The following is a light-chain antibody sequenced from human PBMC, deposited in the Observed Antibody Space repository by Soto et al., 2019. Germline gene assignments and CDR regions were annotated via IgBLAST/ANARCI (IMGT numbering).Light chain of an antibody. J-gene: IGKJ4*02. CDR1: QGVLYSSNNKHY. V-gene: IGKV4-1*01. Sequence: IVMTQSPDSLAVTLGERDTINCKSSQGVLYSSNNKHYLAWDQQKSGQPPKLIIYWAFTRESGVTYRFSGSGSVTDFTLTISSLQAEDVAVYYCQKYYTNALTFGGGTKVGVK. CDR3: QKYYTNALT. CDR2: WAF.